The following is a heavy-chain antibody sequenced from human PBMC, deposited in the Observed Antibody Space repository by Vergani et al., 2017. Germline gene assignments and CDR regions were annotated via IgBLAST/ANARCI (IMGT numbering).Heavy chain of an antibody. V-gene: IGHV3-23*01. D-gene: IGHD3-22*01. J-gene: IGHJ4*02. CDR1: GFTFTNFA. CDR3: AKDNVPGYYDSSGYCDY. Sequence: EVQLLESGGNLVQPGGSLRLSCAASGFTFTNFAMTWVRQAPGEGLEWVSGISGSGGFTYYADSVKGRFTISRDNSKNTMFLQMNNLGAEDTAVYYCAKDNVPGYYDSSGYCDYWGQGTLVTVSS. CDR2: ISGSGGFT.